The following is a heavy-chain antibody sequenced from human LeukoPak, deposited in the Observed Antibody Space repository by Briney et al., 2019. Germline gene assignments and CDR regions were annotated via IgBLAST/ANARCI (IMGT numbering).Heavy chain of an antibody. CDR1: GDTFSSYT. D-gene: IGHD2-2*01. Sequence: ASVKVSCKASGDTFSSYTISWVRQAPGQGLEWMGRIIPILGIANYAQKFQGRVTITADKSTSTAYMELSSLRSEDTAVYYCASQSHHCSSTSCYMDVWGKGTTVTVSS. V-gene: IGHV1-69*02. J-gene: IGHJ6*03. CDR2: IIPILGIA. CDR3: ASQSHHCSSTSCYMDV.